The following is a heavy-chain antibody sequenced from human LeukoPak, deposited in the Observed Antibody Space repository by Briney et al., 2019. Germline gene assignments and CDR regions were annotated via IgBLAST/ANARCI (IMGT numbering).Heavy chain of an antibody. CDR3: ARDIGYDFWSGYYTGRRVSLFDY. D-gene: IGHD3-3*01. V-gene: IGHV3-23*01. J-gene: IGHJ4*02. CDR2: ISGSGGST. Sequence: GGSLRLSCAASGLTFSSYAMSWVRQAPGKGLEWVSAISGSGGSTYYADSVKGRFTISRDNAKNSLYLQMNSLRAEDTAVYYCARDIGYDFWSGYYTGRRVSLFDYWGQGTLVTVSS. CDR1: GLTFSSYA.